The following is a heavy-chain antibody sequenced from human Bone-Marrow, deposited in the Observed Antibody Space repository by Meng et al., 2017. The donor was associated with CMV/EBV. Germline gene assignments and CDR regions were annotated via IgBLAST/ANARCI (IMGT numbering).Heavy chain of an antibody. V-gene: IGHV4-59*12. D-gene: IGHD2-21*01. Sequence: GSLRLSCGVSGGSISSYYWRWIRQPPGKGLEWTGYIYSCGSTDYNPSLKSRVTMSVDTSKNQFSLKLSSVTAADTAVYYCARLSMSGMDVWGQGTTVTVSS. J-gene: IGHJ6*02. CDR2: IYSCGST. CDR3: ARLSMSGMDV. CDR1: GGSISSYY.